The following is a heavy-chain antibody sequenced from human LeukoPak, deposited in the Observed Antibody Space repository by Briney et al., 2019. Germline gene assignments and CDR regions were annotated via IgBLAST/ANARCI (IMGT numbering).Heavy chain of an antibody. D-gene: IGHD3-22*01. Sequence: GGSLRLSCAASGFTFTNYGMHWVRQAPGKGLEWVAVISYDGRNKYYTDSVKGRFTISRDNSKNTLYLQMNSLRAEDTAVYYCARAPNYYDSSGYYLWAFDIWGQGTMVTVSS. V-gene: IGHV3-30*03. CDR2: ISYDGRNK. J-gene: IGHJ3*02. CDR1: GFTFTNYG. CDR3: ARAPNYYDSSGYYLWAFDI.